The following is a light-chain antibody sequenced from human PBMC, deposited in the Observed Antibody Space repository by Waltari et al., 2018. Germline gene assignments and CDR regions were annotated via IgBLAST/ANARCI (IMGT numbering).Light chain of an antibody. CDR3: QQSYSPLT. V-gene: IGKV1-39*01. J-gene: IGKJ4*01. CDR2: AAS. CDR1: QSISTY. Sequence: DVQMTQSPSSLSASGGERVTITCRASQSISTYLNWYQQKPGKAPNLLIYAASSLQSGVPSRFSGSGSGTDFTLTISSLQPEDFATYYCQQSYSPLTFGGGTKVEIK.